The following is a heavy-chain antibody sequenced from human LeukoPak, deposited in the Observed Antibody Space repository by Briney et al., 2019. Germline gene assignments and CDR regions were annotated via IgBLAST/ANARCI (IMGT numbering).Heavy chain of an antibody. CDR2: ISGSGGST. Sequence: PGGSLRLSCAASGFTFSSYAMSWVRQAPGKGLEWVSAISGSGGSTYYADSVKGRSTISRGNSKNTLYLQMNSLRAEDTAVYYCVKHYYDSSGYFDYWGQGTLVTVSS. J-gene: IGHJ4*02. V-gene: IGHV3-23*01. CDR1: GFTFSSYA. D-gene: IGHD3-22*01. CDR3: VKHYYDSSGYFDY.